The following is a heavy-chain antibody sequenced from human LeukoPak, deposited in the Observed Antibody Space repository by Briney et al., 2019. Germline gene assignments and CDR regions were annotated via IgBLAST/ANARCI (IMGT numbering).Heavy chain of an antibody. CDR1: GGSISSCSYY. Sequence: PSETLSLTCTVSGGSISSCSYYWGWIRQPPGKGLEWIGSIYYSGSTYYNPSLKSRVTISVDTSKNQFSLKLSSVTAADTAVYYCARLSLELGLGYWGQGTLVTVSS. V-gene: IGHV4-39*01. D-gene: IGHD1-7*01. J-gene: IGHJ4*02. CDR2: IYYSGST. CDR3: ARLSLELGLGY.